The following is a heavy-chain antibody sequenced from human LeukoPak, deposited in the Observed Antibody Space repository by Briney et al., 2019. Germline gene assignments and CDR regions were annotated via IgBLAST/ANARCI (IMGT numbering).Heavy chain of an antibody. CDR3: ASVRRGFGESSKYYAYYYMGV. D-gene: IGHD3-10*01. Sequence: SETLSLTCTVSGGSISSSIYYWGWIRQPPGKGLEWIGNMYYSGSTYYNPSLKSRVTISLDTSKSQFSLKLTSVTAADTAVYYCASVRRGFGESSKYYAYYYMGVWGKGTTVTISS. J-gene: IGHJ6*03. CDR1: GGSISSSIYY. CDR2: MYYSGST. V-gene: IGHV4-39*01.